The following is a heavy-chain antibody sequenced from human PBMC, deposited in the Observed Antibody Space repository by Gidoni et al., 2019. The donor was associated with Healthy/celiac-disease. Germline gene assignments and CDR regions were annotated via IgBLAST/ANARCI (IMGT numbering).Heavy chain of an antibody. D-gene: IGHD3-9*01. CDR1: GFTLSRDG. Sequence: QVQRVESGGGVVQPGRSRRLYCASAGFTLSRDGMHSVRQAPGKGLEWVAVISYDGINKSYADSVKGRFTISRDNSKNTLYLQMNSLRAEDTAVYYCAKEWEDILTGWGSFDYWGQGTLVTVSS. V-gene: IGHV3-30*18. CDR2: ISYDGINK. J-gene: IGHJ4*02. CDR3: AKEWEDILTGWGSFDY.